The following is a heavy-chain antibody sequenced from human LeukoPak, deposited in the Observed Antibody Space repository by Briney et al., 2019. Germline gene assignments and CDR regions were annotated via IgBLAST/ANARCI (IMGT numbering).Heavy chain of an antibody. Sequence: GGSLRLSCAASGFTFSSNSMNWVRQAPGKGLGWVSYISSGSGTIYYADSVKGRFTISRDNAKTSLYLQMNSLRAEDTAVYYCPLELGEGFDYWGQGTLVTVSS. CDR3: PLELGEGFDY. J-gene: IGHJ4*02. CDR1: GFTFSSNS. CDR2: ISSGSGTI. D-gene: IGHD1-7*01. V-gene: IGHV3-48*01.